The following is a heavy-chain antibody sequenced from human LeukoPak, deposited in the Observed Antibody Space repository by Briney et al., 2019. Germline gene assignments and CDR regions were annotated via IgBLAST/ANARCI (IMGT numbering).Heavy chain of an antibody. CDR2: VRSKADGGTT. CDR3: TTVRPGTSGYSY. D-gene: IGHD3-22*01. CDR1: GFTFSSAW. J-gene: IGHJ4*02. V-gene: IGHV3-15*01. Sequence: GGSLRLSCAASGFTFSSAWMTWVRQAPGKGLERVGRVRSKADGGTTDYAAPAKGRFTISRDDSKNTVLLQVNSLKTKDTAVYYCTTVRPGTSGYSYWGQGTLVTVSS.